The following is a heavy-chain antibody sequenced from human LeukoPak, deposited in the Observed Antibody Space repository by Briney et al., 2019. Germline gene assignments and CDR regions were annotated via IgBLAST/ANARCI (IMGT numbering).Heavy chain of an antibody. CDR3: ARLRDYGDFYPYFDY. CDR1: SGSISTSNYY. V-gene: IGHV4-39*07. J-gene: IGHJ4*02. Sequence: PSETLSLTCTVSSGSISTSNYYWGWVRQPPGKALEWIGNIFYSGSTYYSPSLKSRVTISLDTSRNQFSLKLNSVTAADTAVYYCARLRDYGDFYPYFDYWGQGTLVTVSS. D-gene: IGHD4-17*01. CDR2: IFYSGST.